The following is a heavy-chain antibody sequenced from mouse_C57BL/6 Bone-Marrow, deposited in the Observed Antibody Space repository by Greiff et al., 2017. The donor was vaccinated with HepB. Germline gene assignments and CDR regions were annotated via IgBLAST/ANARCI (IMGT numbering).Heavy chain of an antibody. Sequence: VQLQQSGAELVRPGASVKLSCKASGYTFTDYYINWVKQRPGQGLEWIARIYPGSGNTYYNEKFKGKATLTAEKSSSTAYMQLSSLTSEDSAVYFCAKTWYYGSSFRYFDYWGQGTTLTVSS. CDR3: AKTWYYGSSFRYFDY. D-gene: IGHD1-1*01. CDR2: IYPGSGNT. V-gene: IGHV1-76*01. CDR1: GYTFTDYY. J-gene: IGHJ2*01.